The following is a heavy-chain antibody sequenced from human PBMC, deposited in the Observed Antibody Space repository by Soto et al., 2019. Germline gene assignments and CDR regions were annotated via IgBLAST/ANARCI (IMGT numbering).Heavy chain of an antibody. D-gene: IGHD2-15*01. CDR3: ARARGYCSGGICYRAWFDP. J-gene: IGHJ5*02. Sequence: PSETRSLTCAVQGGSSDGHSGRCIRQPPEKGLEWIGEINHSGSTNYNPSLKSRVTISVDTSKNQFSLKLSSVTAADTAVYYCARARGYCSGGICYRAWFDPWGQGTLVTVS. V-gene: IGHV4-34*01. CDR1: GGSSDGHS. CDR2: INHSGST.